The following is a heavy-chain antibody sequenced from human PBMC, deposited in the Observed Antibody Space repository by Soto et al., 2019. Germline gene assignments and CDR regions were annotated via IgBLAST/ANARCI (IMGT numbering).Heavy chain of an antibody. V-gene: IGHV2-5*02. CDR2: IYWDDDK. Sequence: QITLKESGPTVVKPTETLTLTCTFSGFSLTTSGVGVGWVRQSPGKAPEGLALIYWDDDKRYSTSLKSTLTITNETSKNPVVLTMANVDPADTATYYCAHRVLRTVFGLVTTTAIYFDFWGQGTPVVVSS. CDR1: GFSLTTSGVG. D-gene: IGHD3-3*01. J-gene: IGHJ4*02. CDR3: AHRVLRTVFGLVTTTAIYFDF.